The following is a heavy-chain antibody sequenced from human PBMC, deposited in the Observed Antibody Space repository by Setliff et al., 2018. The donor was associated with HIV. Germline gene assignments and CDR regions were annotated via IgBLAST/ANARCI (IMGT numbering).Heavy chain of an antibody. V-gene: IGHV4-34*01. CDR3: ARQGDGYNLYHVYYFDY. CDR1: GGSFSGYY. J-gene: IGHJ4*02. D-gene: IGHD5-12*01. CDR2: INHSGTT. Sequence: SETLSLTCAVYGGSFSGYYWSWIRQPPGKGLEWIGEINHSGTTYYNPSLRSRVTISVDTSKNQFSLKLSSVTAADTAVYYCARQGDGYNLYHVYYFDYWGQGTLVTVS.